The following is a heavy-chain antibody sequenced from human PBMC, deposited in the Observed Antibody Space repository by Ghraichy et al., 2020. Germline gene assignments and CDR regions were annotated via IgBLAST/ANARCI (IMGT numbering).Heavy chain of an antibody. CDR2: ISSGGSTI. CDR1: GFTISSYE. CDR3: ARLYSSGWFHYHGMDV. D-gene: IGHD6-19*01. V-gene: IGHV3-48*03. J-gene: IGHJ6*02. Sequence: GGSLRLSCAASGFTISSYEMNWVRQAPGKGLQWVSKISSGGSTIYRADSVKGRFTISRDNAKNSLYLQMNSLRAEDTAVYYCARLYSSGWFHYHGMDVWGQGTTVTVSS.